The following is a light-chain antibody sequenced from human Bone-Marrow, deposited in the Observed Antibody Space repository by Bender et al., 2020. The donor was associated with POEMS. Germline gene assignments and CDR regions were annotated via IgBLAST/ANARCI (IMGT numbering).Light chain of an antibody. J-gene: IGLJ1*01. CDR1: SSDVGGYNY. Sequence: QSALTQPASVSGSPGQSITISCTGTSSDVGGYNYVSWYQQHPGKAPKLMIYDVSNRPSGVSNRLSGSKSGNTASLVISGLQSEDEAEYYCAAWDDSLHAAYLFGTGTKVTVL. CDR2: DVS. CDR3: AAWDDSLHAAYL. V-gene: IGLV2-14*01.